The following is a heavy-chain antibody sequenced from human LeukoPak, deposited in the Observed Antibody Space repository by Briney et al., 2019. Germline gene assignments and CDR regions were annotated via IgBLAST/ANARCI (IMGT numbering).Heavy chain of an antibody. CDR1: GGSISSSSYY. J-gene: IGHJ4*02. D-gene: IGHD1-14*01. V-gene: IGHV4-39*07. CDR2: IYYSGST. CDR3: ARDVKIPQPHYFDY. Sequence: PSETLSLTCTVSGGSISSSSYYWGWIRQPPGKGLEWIGSIYYSGSTYYNPSLKSRVTISVDTSKNHFSLKLSSVTAADTAVYYCARDVKIPQPHYFDYWGQGTLVTDSS.